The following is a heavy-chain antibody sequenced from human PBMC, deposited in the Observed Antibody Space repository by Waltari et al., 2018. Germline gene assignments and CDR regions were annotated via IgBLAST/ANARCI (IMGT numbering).Heavy chain of an antibody. CDR1: GYSISSGYF. CDR3: ARGPAYAAGWFSLY. J-gene: IGHJ4*02. CDR2: IYQTGLS. Sequence: QVQLQVSGPGLVKPSETLSLTCTVSGYSISSGYFWGWIRQAPGKGLEYIGSIYQTGLSNYNPSLKSRVTISMDMSKNQFSLHLTSVTAADTAVYFCARGPAYAAGWFSLYWGQGTLVTVSS. D-gene: IGHD6-19*01. V-gene: IGHV4-38-2*02.